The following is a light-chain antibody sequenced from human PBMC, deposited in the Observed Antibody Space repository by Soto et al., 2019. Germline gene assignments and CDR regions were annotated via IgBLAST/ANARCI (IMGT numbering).Light chain of an antibody. CDR1: QGISSY. J-gene: IGKJ5*01. Sequence: AIRITQSPSSLSASTGDRVTITCRASQGISSYLAWYQQKPGKAPKLLIYAASTLQSGVPSRFSGSGSGTDFTLTINSLQPEDFATYYCQQAASCPITFGQGTRLEIK. CDR2: AAS. V-gene: IGKV1-8*01. CDR3: QQAASCPIT.